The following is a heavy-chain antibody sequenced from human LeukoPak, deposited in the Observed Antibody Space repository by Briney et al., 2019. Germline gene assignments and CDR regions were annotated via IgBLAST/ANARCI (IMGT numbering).Heavy chain of an antibody. V-gene: IGHV4-4*07. CDR1: GVSTTSYH. D-gene: IGHD1-26*01. J-gene: IGHJ4*01. CDR3: ARDGLYSSGCSYFDY. CDR2: VHADGTS. Sequence: PSETLSLTCTVSGVSTTSYHWSWIRQFAGKKLEWLGRVHADGTSNYNPSLKSRVTMSVDTSKNQFSLILTSVTAADTAVYYCARDGLYSSGCSYFDYWGHGTLVTVSS.